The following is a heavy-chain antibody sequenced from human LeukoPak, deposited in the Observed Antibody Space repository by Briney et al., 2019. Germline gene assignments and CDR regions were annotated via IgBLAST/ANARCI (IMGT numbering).Heavy chain of an antibody. CDR2: FSGSGVRT. CDR1: GFTFSNYA. V-gene: IGHV3-23*01. CDR3: ARWGPRGSGTYLSDAFDI. J-gene: IGHJ3*02. Sequence: PGGSLRLSCAASGFTFSNYAMSWVRQAPGKGLQWVSTFSGSGVRTYYADSVKGRFTISRDNSKNTLFLQMNSLRAEDTAVYYCARWGPRGSGTYLSDAFDIWGQGTMVTVSS. D-gene: IGHD1-26*01.